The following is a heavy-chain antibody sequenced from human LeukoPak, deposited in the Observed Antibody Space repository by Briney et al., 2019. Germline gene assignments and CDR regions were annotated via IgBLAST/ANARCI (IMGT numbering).Heavy chain of an antibody. CDR2: INSDGSST. CDR1: GFTFSSHW. J-gene: IGHJ4*02. CDR3: ARGGRIAARPTDY. V-gene: IGHV3-74*01. Sequence: PGGSLRLSCAASGFTFSSHWMHWVRHAPGKGLVWVSRINSDGSSTSYADSVKGRFTISRDNARNTLYLQMNSLRAEDTAVYYCARGGRIAARPTDYWGQGTLVTVSS. D-gene: IGHD6-6*01.